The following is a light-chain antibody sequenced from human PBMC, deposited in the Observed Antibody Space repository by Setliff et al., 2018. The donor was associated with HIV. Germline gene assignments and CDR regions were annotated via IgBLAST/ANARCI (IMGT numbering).Light chain of an antibody. CDR2: EVR. J-gene: IGLJ1*01. CDR1: SRDVGGYNY. CDR3: SSYAITNTLP. V-gene: IGLV2-14*01. Sequence: ALTQPASVSGSPGQSITISCTGTSRDVGGYNYASWYQQHPGKAPKLIIYEVRNRPSGVSSRFSGSKSGNTASLTISGLQTEDEADYYCSSYAITNTLPFGTGTKVTVL.